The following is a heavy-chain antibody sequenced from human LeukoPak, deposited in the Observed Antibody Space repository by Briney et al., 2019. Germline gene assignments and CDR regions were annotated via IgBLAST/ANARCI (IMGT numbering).Heavy chain of an antibody. CDR1: RFKFSGYA. D-gene: IGHD3-10*01. V-gene: IGHV3-23*01. Sequence: GGSLRLSCSAARFKFSGYAMSWVRQAPGKGLEWVSVISGSGGSTFYADAVKGRFTISRDNSKNTLFLQMHSLSVEDTAVYFCAKGPLSFGESTVKYLQDWGQGTLVTVSS. J-gene: IGHJ1*01. CDR2: ISGSGGST. CDR3: AKGPLSFGESTVKYLQD.